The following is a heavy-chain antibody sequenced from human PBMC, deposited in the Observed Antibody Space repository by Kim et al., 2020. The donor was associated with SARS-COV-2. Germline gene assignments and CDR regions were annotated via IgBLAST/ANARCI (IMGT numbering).Heavy chain of an antibody. Sequence: SETLSLTCTVSGVSIASSTHYWAWIRQPPGKGLEWIGTFYFGGNTYFNPSLKSRVTISVDTSNNHFSLNLTSVTAADTATYLCARQGLAARSSWFFALWG. CDR2: FYFGGNT. CDR3: ARQGLAARSSWFFAL. CDR1: GVSIASSTHY. D-gene: IGHD6-6*01. J-gene: IGHJ2*01. V-gene: IGHV4-39*01.